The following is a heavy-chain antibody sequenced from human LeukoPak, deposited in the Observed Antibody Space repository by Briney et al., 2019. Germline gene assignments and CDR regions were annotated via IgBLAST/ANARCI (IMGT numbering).Heavy chain of an antibody. CDR3: ARRAKTGYYFDY. J-gene: IGHJ4*02. CDR2: IFSSGAT. D-gene: IGHD1-1*01. Sequence: SETLSLTCTVSGGSISSYYWSWIRQPPGKGLEWIGYIFSSGATNYNPSLKSRVTISVDTSKNQFSLKLSSVTAADTAVYYCARRAKTGYYFDYWGQGTVVTVSS. CDR1: GGSISSYY. V-gene: IGHV4-59*08.